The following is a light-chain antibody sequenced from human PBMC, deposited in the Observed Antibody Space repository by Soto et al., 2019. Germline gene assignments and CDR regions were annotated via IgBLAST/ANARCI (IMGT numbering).Light chain of an antibody. CDR1: ESLLDSHGXXN. J-gene: IGKJ1*01. CDR3: MQALQTPWT. Sequence: DIVLTQSPLSLPVTPGEPASISCRSSESLLDSHGXXNVDWYLQKAGQSPQVLIYLGSNRASGVPDRFSGSGSGTDFTLKISRVEADDVGVYYCMQALQTPWTFGQGTKVEIK. V-gene: IGKV2-28*01. CDR2: LGS.